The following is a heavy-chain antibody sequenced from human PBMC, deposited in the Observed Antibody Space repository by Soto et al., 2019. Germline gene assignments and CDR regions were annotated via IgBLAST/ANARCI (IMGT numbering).Heavy chain of an antibody. Sequence: GGSLRLSCAASGFTXSGSAMHWVRQASGKGLEWVGRIRSKANSYATAYAASVKGRFTISRDDSKNTAYLQMNSLKTEDTAVYYCTRHVGSDYDILTGYHTNNWFDPWGQGTLVTVSS. J-gene: IGHJ5*02. CDR2: IRSKANSYAT. CDR3: TRHVGSDYDILTGYHTNNWFDP. V-gene: IGHV3-73*01. CDR1: GFTXSGSA. D-gene: IGHD3-9*01.